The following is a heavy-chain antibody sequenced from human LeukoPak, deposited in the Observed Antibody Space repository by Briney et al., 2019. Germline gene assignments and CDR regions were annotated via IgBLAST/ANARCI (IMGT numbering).Heavy chain of an antibody. J-gene: IGHJ3*02. CDR2: IKQDESEK. D-gene: IGHD3-16*02. CDR1: GFTFSSYW. CDR3: ARKAHGGRVWGSSRTGDAFDI. Sequence: HPGGSLRLSCVASGFTFSSYWMSWVRQAPGKGLEWVANIKQDESEKYYVDSVKGRFTISRDNAKNSLYLQMNSLRAEDTAVYYCARKAHGGRVWGSSRTGDAFDIWGQGTMVTVSS. V-gene: IGHV3-7*01.